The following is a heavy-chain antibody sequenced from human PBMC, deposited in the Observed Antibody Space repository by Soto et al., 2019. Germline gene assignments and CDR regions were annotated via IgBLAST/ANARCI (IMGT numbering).Heavy chain of an antibody. J-gene: IGHJ4*02. V-gene: IGHV1-3*01. CDR1: GYTFTSYA. CDR3: ARGTLYSGSYSLPFDY. D-gene: IGHD1-26*01. CDR2: INAGNGNT. Sequence: QVQLVQSGAEVKKPGASVKVSCKASGYTFTSYAMHWVRQAPGQRLEWMGWINAGNGNTKYSQKFQGRVTITRDTSASTAYMELSSLISEDTAVYYCARGTLYSGSYSLPFDYWGQGTLVSVSS.